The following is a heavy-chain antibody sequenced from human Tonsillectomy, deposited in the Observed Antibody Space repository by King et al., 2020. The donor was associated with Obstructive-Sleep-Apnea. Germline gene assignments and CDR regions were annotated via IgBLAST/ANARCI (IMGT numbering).Heavy chain of an antibody. V-gene: IGHV3-11*06. J-gene: IGHJ4*02. CDR2: ISSSSSYT. D-gene: IGHD6-13*01. Sequence: VQLVESGGGLVKPGGALRLSCAASGFTFSDYYMSWIRQAPGKGLEWVSYISSSSSYTNYADSVKGRFTISRDNAKNSRYLQMNSLIAEDTAVYYCARTQSSSLDYWGQGTLVTVSS. CDR1: GFTFSDYY. CDR3: ARTQSSSLDY.